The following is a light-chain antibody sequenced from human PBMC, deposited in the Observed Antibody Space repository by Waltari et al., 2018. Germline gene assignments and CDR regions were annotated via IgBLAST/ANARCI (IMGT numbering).Light chain of an antibody. V-gene: IGLV2-8*01. CDR3: CSYAGNNHYV. CDR1: SGDVGGSRY. CDR2: EVS. Sequence: QSALTQPPSASGSPGQSVTISCTGTSGDVGGSRYVPWYQQHPSKVPKLMIYEVSKRPSGVPDRFSGSKSGYTASLTVSGLQAEDEADYYCCSYAGNNHYVFGSGTKVTV. J-gene: IGLJ1*01.